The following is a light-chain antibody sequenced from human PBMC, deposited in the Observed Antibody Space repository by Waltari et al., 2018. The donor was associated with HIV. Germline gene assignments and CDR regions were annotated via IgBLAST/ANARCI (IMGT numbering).Light chain of an antibody. V-gene: IGKV6D-21*02. Sequence: EIVLTQSPDFQSVTPKETVTITCRASQGIGYNLQWYQQKPGQPPTFLIKYASESVSGVPSRFSGSGSGTEFTLTINSLEAEDAAAYYCHQSRSLPWTFGQGTKVDIK. CDR1: QGIGYN. J-gene: IGKJ1*01. CDR2: YAS. CDR3: HQSRSLPWT.